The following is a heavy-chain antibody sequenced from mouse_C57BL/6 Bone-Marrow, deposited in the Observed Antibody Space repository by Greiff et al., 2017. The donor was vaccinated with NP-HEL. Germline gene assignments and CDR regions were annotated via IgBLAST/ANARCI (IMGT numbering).Heavy chain of an antibody. V-gene: IGHV1-64*01. Sequence: QVQLQQPGAELVKPGASVKLSCKASGYTFTSYWMHWVKQRPGQGLEWIGMIHPNSGSTNYNEKFKSKATLTVDTSSSPAYMQLSSLTSEDSAVYYCAITVEFVVYDGYDAGFAYGGQGTLVTVSA. CDR2: IHPNSGST. CDR1: GYTFTSYW. J-gene: IGHJ3*01. CDR3: AITVEFVVYDGYDAGFAY. D-gene: IGHD2-3*01.